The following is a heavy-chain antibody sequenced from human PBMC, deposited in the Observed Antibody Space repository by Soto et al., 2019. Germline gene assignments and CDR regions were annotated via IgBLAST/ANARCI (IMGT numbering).Heavy chain of an antibody. Sequence: QLQLQESGPGLVKPSETLSLTCAVSGGSISSITYYWGWIRQPPGKGLEWIGSIYASGSTYYNPSLKSRVTISVDTSKTQFSLRLSSVTAADTAVYYCARRITVPDNYFDLWGQGTLVTVSS. CDR2: IYASGST. D-gene: IGHD4-17*01. V-gene: IGHV4-39*01. CDR3: ARRITVPDNYFDL. J-gene: IGHJ4*02. CDR1: GGSISSITYY.